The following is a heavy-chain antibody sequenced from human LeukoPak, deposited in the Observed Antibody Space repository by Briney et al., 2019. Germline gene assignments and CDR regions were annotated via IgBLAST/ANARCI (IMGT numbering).Heavy chain of an antibody. V-gene: IGHV3-48*03. CDR2: ISSSGSTI. J-gene: IGHJ6*03. CDR1: GFTFSSYE. CDR3: AKVYFGPYYYIDV. D-gene: IGHD3-10*01. Sequence: PGGSLRLSCAASGFTFSSYEMNWVRQAPGKGLEWVSYISSSGSTIYYADSVKGRFTISRDNSKSTVYLQMNSFRAEDTAVYYCAKVYFGPYYYIDVWGKGTTVTVSS.